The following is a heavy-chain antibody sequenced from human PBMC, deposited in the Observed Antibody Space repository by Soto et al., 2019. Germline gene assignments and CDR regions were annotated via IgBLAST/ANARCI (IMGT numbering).Heavy chain of an antibody. J-gene: IGHJ4*02. CDR3: ARHPAYDSVGWKSDGSDY. V-gene: IGHV4-39*01. Sequence: SEILSLACTVSGGSISSNSYYWDWISQTPGEGLEWIGSMHYSGATYHNPSLQSRVTIAVDKSKNQFSLHLSSVTAADTAVYYCARHPAYDSVGWKSDGSDYWGQGTLVTGAS. D-gene: IGHD3-16*01. CDR2: MHYSGAT. CDR1: GGSISSNSYY.